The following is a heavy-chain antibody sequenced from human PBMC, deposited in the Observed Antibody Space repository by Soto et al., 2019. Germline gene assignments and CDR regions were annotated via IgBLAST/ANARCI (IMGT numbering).Heavy chain of an antibody. D-gene: IGHD2-8*01. CDR1: GYTFSRYG. J-gene: IGHJ6*02. CDR2: ISGYNGDT. V-gene: IGHV1-18*01. CDR3: AKNGQPPYYYYGLDV. Sequence: ASVKVSCKASGYTFSRYGISWVRQAPGQGLEWMGWISGYNGDTNYAQKFQDRVSMTIDTSTGTAYMELRSLTSDDTAIYYCAKNGQPPYYYYGLDVWG.